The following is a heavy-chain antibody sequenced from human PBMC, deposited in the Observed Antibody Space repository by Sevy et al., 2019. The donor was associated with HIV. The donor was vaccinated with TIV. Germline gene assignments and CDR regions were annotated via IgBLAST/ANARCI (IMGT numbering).Heavy chain of an antibody. D-gene: IGHD6-19*01. J-gene: IGHJ4*02. CDR1: GFTFSDYY. CDR2: ISSSSYT. Sequence: GGSLRLSCAASGFTFSDYYMSWIRLAPGKGLEWVSYISSSSYTNYADSVKGRFTISRDNAKNSLYLQMNSLRAEDTAVYYSAREGSSGPFDFDYWGQGTLVTVSS. V-gene: IGHV3-11*06. CDR3: AREGSSGPFDFDY.